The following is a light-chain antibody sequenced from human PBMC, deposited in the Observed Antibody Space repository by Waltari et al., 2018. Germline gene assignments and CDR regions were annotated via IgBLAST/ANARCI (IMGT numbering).Light chain of an antibody. CDR2: EDN. J-gene: IGLJ3*02. CDR1: SGSIASNY. Sequence: NFMLTQPHSVSESPGKTVTISCTRSSGSIASNYVQWYQQRPGRSPTTVIYEDNQRPSGFPDRFSGSIHSSSNSASLTISGLKTEDEADYYCQSYDSSNPWVFGGGTKLTVL. CDR3: QSYDSSNPWV. V-gene: IGLV6-57*01.